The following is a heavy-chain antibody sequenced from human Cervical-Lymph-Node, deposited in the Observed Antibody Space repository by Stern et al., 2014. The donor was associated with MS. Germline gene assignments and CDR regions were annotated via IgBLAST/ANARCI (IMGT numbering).Heavy chain of an antibody. V-gene: IGHV3-11*06. CDR1: GFSFSDYY. Sequence: CTASGFSFSDYYMLWIRQAPGKGLEWGTYISGSTRYTKYAESVKGRFTISRDNTKNSLYLQMNSLSAEDTAVYYCARGYSSGWYAGSDYWGQGSLVTVSS. D-gene: IGHD6-19*01. CDR3: ARGYSSGWYAGSDY. J-gene: IGHJ4*02. CDR2: ISGSTRYT.